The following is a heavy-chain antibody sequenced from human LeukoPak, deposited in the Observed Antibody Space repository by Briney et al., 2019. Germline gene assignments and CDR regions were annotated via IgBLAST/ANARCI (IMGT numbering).Heavy chain of an antibody. CDR1: GGSISSYY. CDR3: ARDGARNGYSSSYNWFDP. V-gene: IGHV4-4*07. Sequence: NPSETLSLTCTVSGGSISSYYWSWIRQPAGKGLEWIGRIYTSGSTNYNPSLKSRVTMSVDTSKNQFSLKLSSVTAADTAVYYCARDGARNGYSSSYNWFDPWGQGTLVTVSS. J-gene: IGHJ5*02. CDR2: IYTSGST. D-gene: IGHD6-6*01.